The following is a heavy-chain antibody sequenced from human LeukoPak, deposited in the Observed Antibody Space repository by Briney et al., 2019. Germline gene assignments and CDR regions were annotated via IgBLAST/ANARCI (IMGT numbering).Heavy chain of an antibody. CDR1: GGSIRNYY. J-gene: IGHJ5*02. CDR2: SYSSGST. CDR3: ARSVGWSYELDP. D-gene: IGHD6-19*01. Sequence: SETQSLTCTVSGGSIRNYYWTWIRQPPGKGLEWIGYSYSSGSTGYNPSLGGRVTISLDMSKNQFSLRLTSVTAADTAMYYCARSVGWSYELDPWGQGTLVTVSS. V-gene: IGHV4-59*01.